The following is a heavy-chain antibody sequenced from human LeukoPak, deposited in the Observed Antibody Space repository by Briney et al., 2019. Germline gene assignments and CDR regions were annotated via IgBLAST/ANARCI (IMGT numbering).Heavy chain of an antibody. CDR2: IRYDGSNK. D-gene: IGHD6-13*01. CDR3: AKDLIAAADY. J-gene: IGHJ4*02. V-gene: IGHV3-30*02. CDR1: GLTFSSYG. Sequence: GGSLRLSCAASGLTFSSYGMHWVRQAPGKGLEWVAFIRYDGSNKYYADSAKGRFTISRDNSKNTLYLQMNSLRAEDTAVYYCAKDLIAAADYWGQGTLVTVSS.